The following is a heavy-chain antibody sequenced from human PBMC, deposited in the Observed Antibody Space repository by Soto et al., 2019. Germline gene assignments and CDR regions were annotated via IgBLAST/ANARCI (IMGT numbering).Heavy chain of an antibody. J-gene: IGHJ6*02. V-gene: IGHV4-31*02. D-gene: IGHD3-10*01. Sequence: QVQVQESGPGLVKPSQTLSLKCSVSGCSIGSRDYYCSRIRQHPEKGLEWIGSIYYNGNTDDNPSLRGRSIMSLDTSMNEFSLKLTSVTAADTAGYYCARDKGGAALKGSGMEVWGQGTTVTVS. CDR2: IYYNGNT. CDR1: GCSIGSRDYY. CDR3: ARDKGGAALKGSGMEV.